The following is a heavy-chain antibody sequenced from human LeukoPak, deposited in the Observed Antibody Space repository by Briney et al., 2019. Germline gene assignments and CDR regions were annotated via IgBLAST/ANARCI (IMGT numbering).Heavy chain of an antibody. D-gene: IGHD3-22*01. J-gene: IGHJ5*02. CDR1: GYTFTGYY. CDR2: IDPNSGAT. V-gene: IGHV1-2*02. CDR3: ARGIGWDSSGYGLHSWFDP. Sequence: ASVKVSCKASGYTFTGYYLHWVRQAPGQGLEWMGWIDPNSGATDSAQKFLGRVTVTRDTSISTAYMELAGLRSDDTAVYYCARGIGWDSSGYGLHSWFDPWGQGTLVTVSS.